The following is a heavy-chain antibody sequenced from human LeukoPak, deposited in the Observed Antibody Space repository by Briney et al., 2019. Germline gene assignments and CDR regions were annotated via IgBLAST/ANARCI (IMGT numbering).Heavy chain of an antibody. CDR1: GYTFTSYG. CDR2: ISAYNGNT. J-gene: IGHJ3*02. Sequence: AASVKVSCKASGYTFTSYGISWVRQAPGQGLEWMGWISAYNGNTNYAQKLQGRVTMTTDTSTSTAYMELRSLRSDGTAVYYCARALYDSSGFDAFDIWGQGTMVTVSS. V-gene: IGHV1-18*01. D-gene: IGHD3-22*01. CDR3: ARALYDSSGFDAFDI.